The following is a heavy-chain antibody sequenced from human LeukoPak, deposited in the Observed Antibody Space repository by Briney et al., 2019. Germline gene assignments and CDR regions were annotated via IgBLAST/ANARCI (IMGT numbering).Heavy chain of an antibody. CDR3: ARDEVAAAGFDY. J-gene: IGHJ4*02. D-gene: IGHD6-13*01. CDR2: IYYSGST. V-gene: IGHV4-59*01. Sequence: SETLSLTCTVSGGTISSYHWSWIRQPPGKGLEWIGYIYYSGSTNYNPSLKSRVTISVDTSKNQFSLKLSSVTAADTAVYYCARDEVAAAGFDYWGQGTLVSVSS. CDR1: GGTISSYH.